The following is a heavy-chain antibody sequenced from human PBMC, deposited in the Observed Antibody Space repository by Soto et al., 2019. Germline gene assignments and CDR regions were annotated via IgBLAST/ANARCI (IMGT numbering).Heavy chain of an antibody. V-gene: IGHV3-7*01. CDR2: IKEDGSEK. CDR1: GFTFSNHW. J-gene: IGHJ4*02. Sequence: EVQLVESGGGLVQPGGSLRLSCTASGFTFSNHWMSWVRQAPGKGLERVASIKEDGSEKYYVDSVKGRFTISRDNAKNSLYLKMNSLRAEDTAVYYCAKEYRGGQGPRVTVSS. D-gene: IGHD1-26*01. CDR3: AKEYR.